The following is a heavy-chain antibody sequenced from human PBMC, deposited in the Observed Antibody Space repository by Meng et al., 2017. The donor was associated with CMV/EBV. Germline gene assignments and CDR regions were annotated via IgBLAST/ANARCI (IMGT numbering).Heavy chain of an antibody. Sequence: GESLKISCAASGFTFSSSDMNWVRQAPGKGLEWVSFIGARGSSTFYADSVKGRFTISRDNSKNTLYLQMNSLRAEDTAVYYCAKNGLGGWTNWFDPWGQGTLVTVSS. CDR3: AKNGLGGWTNWFDP. CDR1: GFTFSSSD. V-gene: IGHV3-23*01. D-gene: IGHD6-19*01. CDR2: IGARGSST. J-gene: IGHJ5*02.